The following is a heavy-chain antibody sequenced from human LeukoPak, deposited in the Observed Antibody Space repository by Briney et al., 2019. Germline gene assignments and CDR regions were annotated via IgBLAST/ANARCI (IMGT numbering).Heavy chain of an antibody. V-gene: IGHV4-59*08. Sequence: SETLSLTCTVSGGSISSYYWSWIRQPPGKGLEWIGYIYYSGSTYYNPSLKSRVTISVDTSKNRFSLKLSSVTAADTAVYYCARPRRETYYFDYWGQGTLVTVSS. CDR2: IYYSGST. CDR1: GGSISSYY. J-gene: IGHJ4*02. CDR3: ARPRRETYYFDY.